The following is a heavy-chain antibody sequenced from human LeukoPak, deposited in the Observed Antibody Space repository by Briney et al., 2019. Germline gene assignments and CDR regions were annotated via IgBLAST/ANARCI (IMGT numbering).Heavy chain of an antibody. CDR2: INPSGGST. D-gene: IGHD1-7*01. J-gene: IGHJ4*02. CDR1: GYTFTSYY. CDR3: ARNLGGITGTHYYFDY. Sequence: ASVKVSCKASGYTFTSYYMHWVRQAPGQGLEWMGIINPSGGSTSYAQKFQGRVTMTRDTSTSTVYMELSSLRYEDTAVYYCARNLGGITGTHYYFDYWGQGTLVTVSS. V-gene: IGHV1-46*01.